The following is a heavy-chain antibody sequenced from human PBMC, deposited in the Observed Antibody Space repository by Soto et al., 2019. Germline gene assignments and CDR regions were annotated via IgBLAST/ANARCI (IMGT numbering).Heavy chain of an antibody. CDR2: IISNDDK. V-gene: IGHV2-26*01. CDR1: GFSLTDTRMG. CDR3: ARALFYSDSDGYYFEFDY. Sequence: SVPTLVNPTETLTLTCSVSGFSLTDTRMGVSWIRQAPGKALEWLAHIISNDDKSYSTSLKSRLTISKDTSKSQVVLRMTNMDPVDTGRYYCARALFYSDSDGYYFEFDYWGPGTLVTVSS. D-gene: IGHD3-22*01. J-gene: IGHJ4*02.